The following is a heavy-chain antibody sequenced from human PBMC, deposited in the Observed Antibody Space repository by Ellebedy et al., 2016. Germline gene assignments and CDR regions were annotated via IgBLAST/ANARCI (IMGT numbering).Heavy chain of an antibody. V-gene: IGHV1-46*01. Sequence: ASVKVSCKASGWTFARYYMHWVRQAPRQGLEWMGMINPSGGSTNYAEKFQGRVTMTRDTSTSTVYMELSSLRSEDTAVYYCARDRTTDTSGNDGFDYWGQGTLVTVSS. CDR1: GWTFARYY. D-gene: IGHD3-10*01. CDR3: ARDRTTDTSGNDGFDY. CDR2: INPSGGST. J-gene: IGHJ4*02.